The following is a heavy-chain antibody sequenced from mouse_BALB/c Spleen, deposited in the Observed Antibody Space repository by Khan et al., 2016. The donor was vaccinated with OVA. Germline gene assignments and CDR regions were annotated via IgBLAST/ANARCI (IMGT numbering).Heavy chain of an antibody. CDR1: GYTFSSYW. Sequence: QVQLKQSGAELMKPGASVKISCKATGYTFSSYWIEWVKQRPGHGLEWIGEILPGSGRNNYNEKFKGKATFTADTSSNTAYMQLSSLTSEDSAVYYCARGNYYGSSSLFSYWGQGTLVTVSA. CDR2: ILPGSGRN. D-gene: IGHD1-1*01. J-gene: IGHJ3*01. V-gene: IGHV1-9*01. CDR3: ARGNYYGSSSLFSY.